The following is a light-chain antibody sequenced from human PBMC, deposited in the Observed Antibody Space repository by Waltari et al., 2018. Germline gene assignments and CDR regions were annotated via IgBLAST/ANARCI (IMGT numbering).Light chain of an antibody. CDR2: GVS. CDR1: QSLGGNY. Sequence: TVLTQSPGTLSLSPGERATPSCRASQSLGGNYLVWYQQKPGQPPRLLIYGVSRRATGVPDRFSGSGSGTDFTLTITRLEPEDFAVYYCYHHDYSLTFGGGTKVEI. CDR3: YHHDYSLT. J-gene: IGKJ4*01. V-gene: IGKV3-20*01.